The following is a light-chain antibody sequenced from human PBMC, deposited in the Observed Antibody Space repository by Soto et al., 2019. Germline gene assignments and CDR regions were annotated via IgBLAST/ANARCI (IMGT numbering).Light chain of an antibody. V-gene: IGKV3-11*01. CDR3: QQRSNWPPTWT. CDR2: DAS. Sequence: EIVLTQSPATLSLSPGERATLSCRASESISSHFAWYQQKPGQAPRLLIYDASNRATGIPARFSGSGSGTDFTLTISSLEPEDFAVYYCQQRSNWPPTWTFGQGTKV. CDR1: ESISSH. J-gene: IGKJ1*01.